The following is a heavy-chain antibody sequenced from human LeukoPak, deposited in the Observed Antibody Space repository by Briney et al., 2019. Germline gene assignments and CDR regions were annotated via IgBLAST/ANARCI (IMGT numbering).Heavy chain of an antibody. CDR2: LYTSAST. V-gene: IGHV4-4*07. CDR1: GGSISTYY. CDR3: ASHDSSGYFGSFGAFDI. Sequence: SETLSLTCTVSGGSISTYYWSWIRQPAGKGLEWIGRLYTSASTNYNPSLKSRVTLSVDMSKNQFSLKLSSVTAADTAVYYCASHDSSGYFGSFGAFDIWGQGTMVTVSS. J-gene: IGHJ3*02. D-gene: IGHD3-22*01.